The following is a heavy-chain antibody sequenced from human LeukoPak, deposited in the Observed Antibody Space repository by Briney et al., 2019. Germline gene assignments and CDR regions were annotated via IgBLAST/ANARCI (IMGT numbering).Heavy chain of an antibody. CDR3: ARDFKSSFEPDDACDI. CDR1: GGSISSYY. J-gene: IGHJ3*02. V-gene: IGHV4-4*07. Sequence: YPSETLSLTCTVSGGSISSYYWSWIRQPAGKGLEWIGRIYTSGSTNYNPSLKSRVTMSVDTSKNQFSLKLSSVTAADTAVYYCARDFKSSFEPDDACDIWGQGTMVTVSS. CDR2: IYTSGST. D-gene: IGHD3-3*02.